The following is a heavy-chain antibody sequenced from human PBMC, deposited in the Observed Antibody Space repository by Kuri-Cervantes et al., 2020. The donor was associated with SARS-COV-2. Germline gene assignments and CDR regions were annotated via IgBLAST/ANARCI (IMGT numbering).Heavy chain of an antibody. CDR1: EFNFGYYG. D-gene: IGHD3-10*01. CDR2: ISYDGRDT. Sequence: GGSLRLSCVASEFNFGYYGMYWVRQAPGKGLEWVAVISYDGRDTYYGDSVKGRFTISRDNSKNTLYLQMNSLRPEDTGVYYCAKPGSVRGIIREDHYGLDVWGQGTTVTVSS. V-gene: IGHV3-30*18. J-gene: IGHJ6*02. CDR3: AKPGSVRGIIREDHYGLDV.